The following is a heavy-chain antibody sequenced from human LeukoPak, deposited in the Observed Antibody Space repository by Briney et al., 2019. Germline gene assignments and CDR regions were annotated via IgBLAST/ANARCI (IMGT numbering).Heavy chain of an antibody. CDR2: IYYSGST. J-gene: IGHJ5*02. V-gene: IGHV4-39*01. Sequence: SETLSLTCIVSGGSISSSSYYWGWIRQPPGKGLEWIGSIYYSGSTYYNPSLQSRVTISVDTSKNQFSLKLSSVTAADTAVFYCARQNYGSGSFKEFDPWGQGTLVTVSS. CDR3: ARQNYGSGSFKEFDP. CDR1: GGSISSSSYY. D-gene: IGHD3-10*01.